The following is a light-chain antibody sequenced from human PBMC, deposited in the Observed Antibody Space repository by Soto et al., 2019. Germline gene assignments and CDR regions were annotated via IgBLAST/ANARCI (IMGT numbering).Light chain of an antibody. Sequence: EIVLTQSPGTLSLSSGERATLSCRASQSVSSNFLAWYQQKPGQAPRLLIYGASNRATGIPDKFNGSGSGTDFTLTISRLEPEDFAMYYCQQYGSSPRTFGQGTKVDIK. CDR1: QSVSSNF. J-gene: IGKJ1*01. CDR2: GAS. V-gene: IGKV3-20*01. CDR3: QQYGSSPRT.